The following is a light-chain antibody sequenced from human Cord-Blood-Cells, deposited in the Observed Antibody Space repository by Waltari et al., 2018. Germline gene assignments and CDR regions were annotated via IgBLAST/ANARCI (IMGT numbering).Light chain of an antibody. CDR3: MQALQTAWT. V-gene: IGKV2-28*01. Sequence: DILMTQSPLSLPVTPGEPASISCRPSQSLLHSNGYNYLDWYLQTPGQSPQLLIYLGSNRASGVPDRFSGSGSGTDFTLKISRVEAEDVGVYYCMQALQTAWTFGQGTKVEIK. CDR2: LGS. J-gene: IGKJ1*01. CDR1: QSLLHSNGYNY.